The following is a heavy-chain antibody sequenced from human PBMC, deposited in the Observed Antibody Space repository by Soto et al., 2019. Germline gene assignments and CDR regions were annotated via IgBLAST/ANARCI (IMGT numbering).Heavy chain of an antibody. Sequence: PVGSLRLSCAASGFTFSSYWMSWVRQAPGKGLEWVANIKQDGSEKYYVDSVKGRFTISRDNAKNSLYLQMNSLRAEDTAVYYCARGARTYYYDSSGYPYWGQGTLVTVSS. CDR3: ARGARTYYYDSSGYPY. V-gene: IGHV3-7*03. J-gene: IGHJ4*02. CDR2: IKQDGSEK. CDR1: GFTFSSYW. D-gene: IGHD3-22*01.